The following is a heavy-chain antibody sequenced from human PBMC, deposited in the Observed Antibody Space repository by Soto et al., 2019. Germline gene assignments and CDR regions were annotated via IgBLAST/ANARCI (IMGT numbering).Heavy chain of an antibody. CDR2: IIPIFGTT. D-gene: IGHD3-22*01. J-gene: IGHJ5*02. CDR1: GGTFGSDA. V-gene: IGHV1-69*06. Sequence: SVKVSCKASGGTFGSDAITWVRQAPGQGLEWVGRIIPIFGTTNYAQNLQGRVTISADKSTLTSYMELHSLTSDDTALYYCARDRTHSGYYTNWVDPWGQGTQVTLAS. CDR3: ARDRTHSGYYTNWVDP.